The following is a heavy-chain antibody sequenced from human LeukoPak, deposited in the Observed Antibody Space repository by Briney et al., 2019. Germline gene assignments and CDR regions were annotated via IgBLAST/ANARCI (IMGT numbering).Heavy chain of an antibody. D-gene: IGHD1-26*01. CDR3: ARGSYDIDY. V-gene: IGHV3-48*01. J-gene: IGHJ4*02. CDR2: ISGSSTTI. CDR1: GFTFSSYR. Sequence: GSLRLSCAASGFTFSSYRMNWVRQAPGKGLEWVSYISGSSTTIYNADSVKGRFTISRDNAKDSLYLQMNSLRVEDTAVYYCARGSYDIDYWGQGTLVTVSS.